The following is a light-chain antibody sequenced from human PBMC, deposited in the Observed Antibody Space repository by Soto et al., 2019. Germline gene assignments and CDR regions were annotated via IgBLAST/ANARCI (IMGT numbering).Light chain of an antibody. Sequence: NFVLTQPHSVSESPGKMVTISCTRSGGSIAANSVQWYQQRPGSAPTTVIYEDNQRPSGVPDRFSGSIDSSSNSASLTISGLKTEDEADYYCQSYDTTNHGVFGGGTQLTVL. J-gene: IGLJ3*02. V-gene: IGLV6-57*04. CDR3: QSYDTTNHGV. CDR2: EDN. CDR1: GGSIAANS.